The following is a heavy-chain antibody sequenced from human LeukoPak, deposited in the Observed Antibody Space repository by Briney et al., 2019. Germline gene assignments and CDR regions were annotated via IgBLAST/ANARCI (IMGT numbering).Heavy chain of an antibody. D-gene: IGHD3-10*01. CDR1: GYTFTSYD. J-gene: IGHJ5*02. CDR3: ARGLYYGSGSPRWFDP. CDR2: MNPNSGNT. V-gene: IGHV1-8*01. Sequence: GASVKVSCKASGYTFTSYDINWVRQATGQGLEWMGWMNPNSGNTGYAQKFQGRVTMTRNTSISTAYMELSSLRSEDTAVYYCARGLYYGSGSPRWFDPWGQGTLVTVSS.